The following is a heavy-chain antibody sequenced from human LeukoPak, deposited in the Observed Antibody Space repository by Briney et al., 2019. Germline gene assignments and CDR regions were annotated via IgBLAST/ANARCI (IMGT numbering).Heavy chain of an antibody. Sequence: GGSLRLSCAASGFTFSSYWMHWVRQAAGKGLVWVSRINSDGSSTSYADSVKGRFTISRDNAKNTLYLQMNSLRAEDTAAYYCAREGAIPLDGFDIWGQGTKVTVSS. CDR3: AREGAIPLDGFDI. CDR2: INSDGSST. D-gene: IGHD2-21*01. CDR1: GFTFSSYW. V-gene: IGHV3-74*01. J-gene: IGHJ3*02.